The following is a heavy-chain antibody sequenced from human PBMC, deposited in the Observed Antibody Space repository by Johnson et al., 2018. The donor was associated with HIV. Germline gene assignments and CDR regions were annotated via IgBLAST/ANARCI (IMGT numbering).Heavy chain of an antibody. CDR3: AKDWGAAAGSGAFDI. Sequence: VQLVESGGGLIQPGGSLRLSCAASGFTVSSTYMSWVRQAPGQGLEWVSVIYSGGSTYYAASVKGRFTISRHNSKNTLYLYMTSLRSDDTTTYYCAKDWGAAAGSGAFDIWGQGTLVTVSS. V-gene: IGHV3-53*04. D-gene: IGHD6-13*01. CDR1: GFTVSSTY. J-gene: IGHJ3*02. CDR2: IYSGGST.